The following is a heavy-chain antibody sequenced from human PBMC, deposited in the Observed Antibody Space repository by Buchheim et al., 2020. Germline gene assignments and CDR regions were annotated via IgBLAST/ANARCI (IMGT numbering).Heavy chain of an antibody. CDR2: IWFDGSAE. Sequence: QVQLVESGGGVVQPGRSLGLSCSASGFTFSGYGMHWVRQAPGKGLEWVARIWFDGSAEEYADFVKGRFTISRDNSKNTLYLQMNSLRAEDTAVYYCASTLRRRHYYYYGMDVWGQGTT. CDR3: ASTLRRRHYYYYGMDV. V-gene: IGHV3-33*01. CDR1: GFTFSGYG. J-gene: IGHJ6*02. D-gene: IGHD5-12*01.